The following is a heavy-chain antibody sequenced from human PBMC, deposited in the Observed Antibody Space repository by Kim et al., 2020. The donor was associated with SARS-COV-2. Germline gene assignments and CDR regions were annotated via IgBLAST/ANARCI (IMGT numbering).Heavy chain of an antibody. D-gene: IGHD1-26*01. CDR3: ARALGAGSYQGWFDP. V-gene: IGHV1-69*13. CDR1: GGTFSSYA. Sequence: SVKVSCKASGGTFSSYAISWVRQAPGQGLEWMGGIIPIFGTANYAQKFQGRVTITADESTSTAYMELSSLRSEDTAVYYCARALGAGSYQGWFDPWGQGTLVTVSS. J-gene: IGHJ5*02. CDR2: IIPIFGTA.